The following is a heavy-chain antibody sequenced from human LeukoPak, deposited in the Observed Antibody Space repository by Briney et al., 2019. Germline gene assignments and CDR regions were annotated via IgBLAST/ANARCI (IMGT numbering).Heavy chain of an antibody. CDR1: GFTFSSYS. V-gene: IGHV3-21*01. Sequence: GGSLRLSCAASGFTFSSYSMNWVRQAPGKGLEWVSSISSSSSYIYYADSVKGRFTISRDNAKNSLYLQMNSLRAEDTAVYYCARGASRLGFGSLDYWGQETLVTVSS. CDR2: ISSSSSYI. D-gene: IGHD3-10*01. J-gene: IGHJ4*02. CDR3: ARGASRLGFGSLDY.